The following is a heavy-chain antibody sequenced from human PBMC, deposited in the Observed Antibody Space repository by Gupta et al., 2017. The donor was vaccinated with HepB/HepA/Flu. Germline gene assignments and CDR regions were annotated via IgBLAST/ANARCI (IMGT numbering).Heavy chain of an antibody. CDR2: VHVSGNT. Sequence: QAQLQESGPGLVKPSGTLSLTCSVSHGSFGSSSYFWSWIRQSPGKGPEWLGYVHVSGNTYYNPSLKSRLSMSMDTSKMQFSLEVSSVTAADTAVYYCARRGTYFFDIWGQGTLVTVSS. D-gene: IGHD3-9*01. CDR1: HGSFGSSSYF. CDR3: ARRGTYFFDI. V-gene: IGHV4-31*03. J-gene: IGHJ4*02.